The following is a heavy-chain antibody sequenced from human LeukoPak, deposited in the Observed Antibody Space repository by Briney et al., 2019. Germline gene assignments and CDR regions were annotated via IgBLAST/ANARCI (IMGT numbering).Heavy chain of an antibody. CDR3: ASAQSYWGNYYYMDV. D-gene: IGHD7-27*01. Sequence: GGSLRLSCAASGFTFSSYAMSWVRQAPGKGLEWVSAISGSGGSTYYADSVKGRFTISRDNSKNTLYLQMNSLRAEDTAVYYCASAQSYWGNYYYMDVWGKGTTVTISS. J-gene: IGHJ6*03. CDR2: ISGSGGST. V-gene: IGHV3-23*01. CDR1: GFTFSSYA.